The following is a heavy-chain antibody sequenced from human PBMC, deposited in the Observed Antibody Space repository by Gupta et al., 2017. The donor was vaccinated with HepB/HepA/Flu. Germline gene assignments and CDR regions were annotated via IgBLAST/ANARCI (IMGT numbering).Heavy chain of an antibody. CDR3: TRGELFDY. V-gene: IGHV3-49*04. CDR2: IRSKTYGGTT. D-gene: IGHD3-10*01. Sequence: EVQLVESGGGLEQPGRSLRLSCIASGFTFGDYAMNWVRQAPGKGLEWVGFIRSKTYGGTTEYAASVKGRFTISRDDSKSIVYLQMNSLKTEDTAVYYCTRGELFDYWGQGTLVTVSS. J-gene: IGHJ4*02. CDR1: GFTFGDYA.